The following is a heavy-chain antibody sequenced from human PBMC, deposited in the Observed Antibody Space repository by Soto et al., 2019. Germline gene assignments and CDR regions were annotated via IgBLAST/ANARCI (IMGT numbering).Heavy chain of an antibody. J-gene: IGHJ4*02. Sequence: GGSLRLSCAASGFTFSSYGMYWVRQAPGKGLEWVAVIWYDGSNKYYEDSVKGRFTISRDNSKNTLYLQMNSLRAEDTAVYYCARYYYVATGYHYAFDYWGRGTLVTVSS. CDR2: IWYDGSNK. V-gene: IGHV3-33*01. D-gene: IGHD3-22*01. CDR1: GFTFSSYG. CDR3: ARYYYVATGYHYAFDY.